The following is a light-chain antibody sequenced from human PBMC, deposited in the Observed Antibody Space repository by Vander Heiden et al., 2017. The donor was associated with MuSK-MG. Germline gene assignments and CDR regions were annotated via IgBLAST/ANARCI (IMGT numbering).Light chain of an antibody. CDR3: QQSDSTPQT. CDR1: QSSSSY. J-gene: IGKJ2*01. V-gene: IGKV1-39*01. Sequence: DIQMTQSPPSLSASVGDRVTITCRASQSSSSYLNWYQQKPGTAPKLLIYAASSLQSGVPSRFSGSGSGTDFTLTISSLQPEDFATYYCQQSDSTPQTFGQGTKLEIK. CDR2: AAS.